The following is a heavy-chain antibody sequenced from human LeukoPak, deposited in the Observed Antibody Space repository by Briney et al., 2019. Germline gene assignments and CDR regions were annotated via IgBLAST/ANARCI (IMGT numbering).Heavy chain of an antibody. CDR1: GGSLSSGSYY. Sequence: SETLSLTCTVPGGSLSSGSYYWSWIRQPAGKGLEWIGRIYSSGSNNYNPSLKSRVTISVDTSKNQFSLKLSSVTAADTAVYYCARADFGGNSDYWGQGTLVTVSS. V-gene: IGHV4-61*02. CDR3: ARADFGGNSDY. J-gene: IGHJ4*02. CDR2: IYSSGSN. D-gene: IGHD2-21*01.